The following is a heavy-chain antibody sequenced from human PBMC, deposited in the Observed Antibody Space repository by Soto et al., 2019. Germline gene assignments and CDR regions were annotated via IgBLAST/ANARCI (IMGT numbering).Heavy chain of an antibody. CDR3: ARYGSGECNRGSCYSPLDY. D-gene: IGHD2-15*01. Sequence: QVQLQESGPGLVKPSQTLSLTCTVSGRSISSVNYYWSWIRQPPGKGLEWIGYIYYSGSTYYNPSLRSRVTISVDTSKNQFSLKLSSVTSADTAVYYCARYGSGECNRGSCYSPLDYGGQGTLVTVSS. J-gene: IGHJ4*02. CDR2: IYYSGST. V-gene: IGHV4-30-4*01. CDR1: GRSISSVNYY.